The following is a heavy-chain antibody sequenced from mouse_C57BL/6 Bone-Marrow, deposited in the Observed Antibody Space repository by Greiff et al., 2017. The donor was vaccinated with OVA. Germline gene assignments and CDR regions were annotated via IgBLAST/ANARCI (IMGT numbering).Heavy chain of an antibody. J-gene: IGHJ2*01. CDR2: ISDGGSYT. V-gene: IGHV5-4*01. Sequence: EVKLMESGGGLVKPGGSLKLSCAASGFTFSSYAMSWVRQTPEKRLEWVATISDGGSYTYYPDNVTGRITITRDTANNNLYLQMSQLKSEAAALYYCARDTQSYSDYCDQGTTLTVSA. D-gene: IGHD2-10*01. CDR3: ARDTQSYSDY. CDR1: GFTFSSYA.